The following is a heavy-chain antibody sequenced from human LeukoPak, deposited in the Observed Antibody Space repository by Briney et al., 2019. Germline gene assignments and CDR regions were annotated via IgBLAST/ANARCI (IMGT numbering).Heavy chain of an antibody. CDR3: ARDAVAGLATRGWYFDL. J-gene: IGHJ2*01. Sequence: GGSLRLSCAASGFTFSSYAMHWVRQAPGKGLEWVAVISYDGSNKYYADSVKGRFTISRDNSKNTLYLQMNSLRAEDTAVYYCARDAVAGLATRGWYFDLWGRGTLVTVSS. D-gene: IGHD5-12*01. CDR2: ISYDGSNK. CDR1: GFTFSSYA. V-gene: IGHV3-30-3*01.